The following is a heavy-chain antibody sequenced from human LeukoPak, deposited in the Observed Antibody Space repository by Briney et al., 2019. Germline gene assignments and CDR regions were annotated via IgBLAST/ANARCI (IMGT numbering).Heavy chain of an antibody. V-gene: IGHV3-66*01. Sequence: GGSLRLSCAASGFTFSSYSMNWVRQAPGKGLEWVAVIYSSGTTYYADSVKGRFSISRDNSKNTASLQMNSLRVDDTAVYFCARFMGASGFDYWGQGTLVTVSS. J-gene: IGHJ4*02. CDR3: ARFMGASGFDY. CDR1: GFTFSSYS. CDR2: IYSSGTT. D-gene: IGHD1-26*01.